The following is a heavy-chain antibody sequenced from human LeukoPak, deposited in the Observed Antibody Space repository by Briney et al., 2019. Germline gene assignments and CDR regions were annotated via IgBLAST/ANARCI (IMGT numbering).Heavy chain of an antibody. Sequence: GGSLRLSCAASGFTFSSYTMNWVRQAPGKGLEWVSSINTLSTDIHYRDSVKGRFTISRDNSKNTLYLQMNSLRAEDTAVYYCAKDLGGYDPPFDYWGQGTLVTVSS. CDR3: AKDLGGYDPPFDY. J-gene: IGHJ4*02. CDR2: INTLSTDI. CDR1: GFTFSSYT. D-gene: IGHD5-12*01. V-gene: IGHV3-21*04.